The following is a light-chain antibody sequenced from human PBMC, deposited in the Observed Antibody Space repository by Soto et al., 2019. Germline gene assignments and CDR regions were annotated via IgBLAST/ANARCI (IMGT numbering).Light chain of an antibody. CDR1: SSDVGGYNY. CDR3: SSYTSSSTPYV. CDR2: DVT. Sequence: QSVLTQPASVSGSPGQSITISCTGTSSDVGGYNYVSWYQQHPVKAPKLMIYDVTNRPSGVSDRFSGSKSGNTASLTISGLQAEDEVDYYCSSYTSSSTPYVFGTGTKVTVL. J-gene: IGLJ1*01. V-gene: IGLV2-14*01.